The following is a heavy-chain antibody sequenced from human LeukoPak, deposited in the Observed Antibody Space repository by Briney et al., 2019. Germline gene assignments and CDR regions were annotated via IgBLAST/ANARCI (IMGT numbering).Heavy chain of an antibody. D-gene: IGHD4-17*01. CDR3: ARGDYGDYGS. CDR2: INHSGST. J-gene: IGHJ5*02. V-gene: IGHV4-34*01. Sequence: PSETLSLTCAVYGGSFSGYYWSWIRQPPGKGLEWIGEINHSGSTNYNPSLKSRVTISVDTSKNQFSLKLSSVTAADTAAYYCARGDYGDYGSWGQGTLVTVSS. CDR1: GGSFSGYY.